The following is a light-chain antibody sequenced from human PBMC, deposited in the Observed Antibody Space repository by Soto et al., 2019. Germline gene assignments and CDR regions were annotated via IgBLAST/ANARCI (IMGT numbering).Light chain of an antibody. CDR3: QQYGSSPLT. J-gene: IGKJ4*01. CDR1: QSVSSSY. V-gene: IGKV3-20*01. CDR2: GAS. Sequence: EIVLTQSPGNPSLSPGERATLSCRASQSVSSSYLAWYQQKPGQAPRLLIYGASSRATGVPDRFSGSGSGTDFTLTISRLEPEDFAVYYCQQYGSSPLTFGGGTKV.